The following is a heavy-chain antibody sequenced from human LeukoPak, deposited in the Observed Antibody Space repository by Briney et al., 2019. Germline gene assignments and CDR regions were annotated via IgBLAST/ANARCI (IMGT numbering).Heavy chain of an antibody. D-gene: IGHD3-22*01. Sequence: ASVKVSCKASGYTFTRNYINWLRQAPGQGLEWTGMIDPSGGGTAYAQKFQDRVTMTSDTSTSTVYMELNSLRSEDTAVYYCARLIGDYYDNSRNSYWHGHLDYWGQGALVTVSS. V-gene: IGHV1-46*01. J-gene: IGHJ4*02. CDR3: ARLIGDYYDNSRNSYWHGHLDY. CDR1: GYTFTRNY. CDR2: IDPSGGGT.